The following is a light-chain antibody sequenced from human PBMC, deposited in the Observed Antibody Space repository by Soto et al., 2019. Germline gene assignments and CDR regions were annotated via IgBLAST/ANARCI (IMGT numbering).Light chain of an antibody. V-gene: IGKV2-28*01. CDR3: MQALQTPPWT. J-gene: IGKJ1*01. CDR2: LGS. Sequence: DIVMTQSPPSLPVTPGEPASISCRSSQSLLHSNGYNYLDWYLQKPGQSPQLLIYLGSNRASGVPDRFRGSGSGTDFTLKISRVEAEDVGVYYCMQALQTPPWTFGQGTKVEIK. CDR1: QSLLHSNGYNY.